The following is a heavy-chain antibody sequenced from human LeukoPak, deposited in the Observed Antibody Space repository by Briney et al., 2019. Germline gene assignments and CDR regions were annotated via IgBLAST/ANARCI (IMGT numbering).Heavy chain of an antibody. CDR2: ISGSGGST. Sequence: GGSLRLSCAASGFTFSSYAMSWVRQAPGKGLEWVSAISGSGGSTYYADSVKGRFTISRDNSKNTLYLQMNSLRAEDTAVYYCAKDSFDDILTGYYNAIPNWSDPWGQGTLVTVSS. J-gene: IGHJ5*02. CDR3: AKDSFDDILTGYYNAIPNWSDP. CDR1: GFTFSSYA. V-gene: IGHV3-23*01. D-gene: IGHD3-9*01.